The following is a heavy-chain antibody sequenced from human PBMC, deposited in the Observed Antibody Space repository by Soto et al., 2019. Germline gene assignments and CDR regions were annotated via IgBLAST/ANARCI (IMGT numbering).Heavy chain of an antibody. CDR3: ARGSGTTVVTLDY. CDR1: GFTFSTYG. Sequence: QVQLVESGGGVVQPGRSLRLSSAASGFTFSTYGMHWVRLAPGKGLEWVAVIWYDGSNKFYADSVKGRFTISRDNSKNTLYLQVNSLRADDTAVYYCARGSGTTVVTLDYWGQGTLVTVSS. J-gene: IGHJ4*02. CDR2: IWYDGSNK. V-gene: IGHV3-33*01. D-gene: IGHD4-17*01.